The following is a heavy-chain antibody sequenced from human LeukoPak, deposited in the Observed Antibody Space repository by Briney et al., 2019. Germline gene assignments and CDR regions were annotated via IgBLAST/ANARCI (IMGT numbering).Heavy chain of an antibody. CDR3: ARDFSGGFDP. J-gene: IGHJ5*02. CDR1: GLTFSSYA. V-gene: IGHV3-30-3*01. CDR2: ISYDGSNK. Sequence: PGRSLRLSCAASGLTFSSYAMHWVRQAPGKGLEWVADISYDGSNKYYADSVRGRFTISRDNSKNTLYLQMNSLRAEDTAVYYCARDFSGGFDPWGQGTLVTVSS. D-gene: IGHD3-10*01.